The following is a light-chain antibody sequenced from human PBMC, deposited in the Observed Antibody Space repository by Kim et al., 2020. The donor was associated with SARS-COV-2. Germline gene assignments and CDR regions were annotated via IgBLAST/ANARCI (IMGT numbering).Light chain of an antibody. CDR1: ALPKQY. V-gene: IGLV3-25*03. CDR2: KDS. Sequence: SYELTQPPSVSVSPGQTARITCSGDALPKQYAYWYQQKPGQAPVLVIYKDSERPSGIPERFSGSSSGTTVTLTISGVQAEDEADYYCQLAAISGTWVFGG. CDR3: QLAAISGTWV. J-gene: IGLJ3*02.